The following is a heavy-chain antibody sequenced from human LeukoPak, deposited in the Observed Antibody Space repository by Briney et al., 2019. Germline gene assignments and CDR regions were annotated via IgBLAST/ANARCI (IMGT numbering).Heavy chain of an antibody. D-gene: IGHD6-19*01. Sequence: SGPTLVNPTQTLTLTCTFSGFSLSTSGVGVGWIRQPPGKALEWLALIYWNDDKRYSPSLKSRLTITKDTSKNQVVLTMTNMAPVDTATYYCAHRWGIAVAGPYYFDYWGQGPPVTVSS. J-gene: IGHJ4*02. V-gene: IGHV2-5*01. CDR1: GFSLSTSGVG. CDR3: AHRWGIAVAGPYYFDY. CDR2: IYWNDDK.